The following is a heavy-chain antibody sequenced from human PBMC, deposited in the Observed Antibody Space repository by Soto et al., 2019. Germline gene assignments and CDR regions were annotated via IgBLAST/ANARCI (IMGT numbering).Heavy chain of an antibody. CDR3: ARGLVQAAISFYGMDV. V-gene: IGHV1-2*02. Sequence: ASVKVSCKASGYTFTDYYIHWVRQAPGQGLEWMGWINPNSGATNYAQKFQGRVTMTRDTSISTAYMELSRLRSDDTAVYYCARGLVQAAISFYGMDVWGQGTTVTVSS. D-gene: IGHD2-2*01. CDR1: GYTFTDYY. CDR2: INPNSGAT. J-gene: IGHJ6*02.